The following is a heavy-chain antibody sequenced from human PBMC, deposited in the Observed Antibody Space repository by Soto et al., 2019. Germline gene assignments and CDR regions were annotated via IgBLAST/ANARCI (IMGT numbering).Heavy chain of an antibody. Sequence: ESGGGVVQPGRSLRLSCAASGFTFSSYGMHWVRQAPGKGLEWVAVISYDGSNKYYADSVKGRFTISRDNSKNTLYLQMNSLRAEDTAVYYCAKENLPKYYYDSSGYSWFDYWGQGTLVTVSS. D-gene: IGHD3-22*01. J-gene: IGHJ4*02. CDR2: ISYDGSNK. V-gene: IGHV3-30*18. CDR1: GFTFSSYG. CDR3: AKENLPKYYYDSSGYSWFDY.